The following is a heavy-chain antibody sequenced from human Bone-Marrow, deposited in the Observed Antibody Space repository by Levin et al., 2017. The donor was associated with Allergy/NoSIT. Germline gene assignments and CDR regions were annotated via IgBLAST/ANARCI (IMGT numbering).Heavy chain of an antibody. V-gene: IGHV1-8*01. CDR3: ARAGGSGPIGHYYGLDV. CDR2: INPKLGTT. CDR1: GYSFTNYE. D-gene: IGHD3-10*01. Sequence: HGESLKISCKASGYSFTNYEINWVRQVPGQGPEWLGWINPKLGTTGYAQNLQVRVSMTSNISINTAYLELSSLRFDDTALYYCARAGGSGPIGHYYGLDVWGQGTTVAVSS. J-gene: IGHJ6*02.